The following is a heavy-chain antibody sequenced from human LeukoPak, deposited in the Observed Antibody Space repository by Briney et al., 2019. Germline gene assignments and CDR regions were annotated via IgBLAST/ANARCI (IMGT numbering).Heavy chain of an antibody. V-gene: IGHV4-61*02. J-gene: IGHJ3*02. CDR3: ARRYYDFWSGSVDAFDI. Sequence: SETLSLTCTVSGGSISSGSYYWSWIRQPAGKGLEWIGCIYTSGSTNYNPSLKSRVTISVDTSKNQFSLKLSSVTAADTAVYYCARRYYDFWSGSVDAFDIWGQGTMVTVSS. CDR2: IYTSGST. CDR1: GGSISSGSYY. D-gene: IGHD3-3*01.